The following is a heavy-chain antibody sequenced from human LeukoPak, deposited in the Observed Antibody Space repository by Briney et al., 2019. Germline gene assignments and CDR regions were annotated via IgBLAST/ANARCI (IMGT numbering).Heavy chain of an antibody. CDR2: IYYSGST. V-gene: IGHV4-59*01. Sequence: SETLSLTCTVSGGSINNYYWSWIRQPPGKGLEWIGYIYYSGSTNYNPSLKSRVTISVDTSKNQFSLKLSSVTAADTAVYYCARGPLDGSGSYYIDYWGQGTLVTVSS. CDR3: ARGPLDGSGSYYIDY. CDR1: GGSINNYY. D-gene: IGHD3-10*01. J-gene: IGHJ4*02.